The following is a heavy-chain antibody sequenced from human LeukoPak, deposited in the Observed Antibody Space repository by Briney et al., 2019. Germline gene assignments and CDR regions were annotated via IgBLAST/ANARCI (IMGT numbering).Heavy chain of an antibody. CDR3: AKEKIGGFDP. Sequence: TGGSLRLSCAASGFTFSIYAMSWDRQAPGKGMGWVSAISGSGGSTYYADSVKGRFTISRDNSKNTLYLQMNSLRAEDTAVYYCAKEKIGGFDPWGQGTLVTVSS. D-gene: IGHD2/OR15-2a*01. CDR1: GFTFSIYA. V-gene: IGHV3-23*01. CDR2: ISGSGGST. J-gene: IGHJ5*02.